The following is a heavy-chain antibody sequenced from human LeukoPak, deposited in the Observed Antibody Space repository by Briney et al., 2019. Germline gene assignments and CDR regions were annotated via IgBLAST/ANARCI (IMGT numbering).Heavy chain of an antibody. CDR3: ARRRGYSYGPFDY. CDR2: IYYSGST. CDR1: GGSISSYY. Sequence: PSETLSLTCTVSGGSISSYYWSWIRQPPGKGLEWIGYIYYSGSTNYNPSLESRVTISVDTSKNQFSLKLSSVTAADTAVYYCARRRGYSYGPFDYWGQGTLVTVSS. D-gene: IGHD5-18*01. V-gene: IGHV4-59*01. J-gene: IGHJ4*02.